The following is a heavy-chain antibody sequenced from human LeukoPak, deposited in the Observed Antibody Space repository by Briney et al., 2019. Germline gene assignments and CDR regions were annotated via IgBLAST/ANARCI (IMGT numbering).Heavy chain of an antibody. CDR1: GYTFTGYY. D-gene: IGHD6-13*01. CDR2: INPKSGGT. J-gene: IGHJ4*02. Sequence: ASVKVSCKASGYTFTGYYLHWVRQAPGQGLEWMGWINPKSGGTRYAQKMQGRVTMSRDTSISTAYMELSRLRSDDTAVYYCASVGSVNSWIDYWGQGTLVTVSS. V-gene: IGHV1-2*02. CDR3: ASVGSVNSWIDY.